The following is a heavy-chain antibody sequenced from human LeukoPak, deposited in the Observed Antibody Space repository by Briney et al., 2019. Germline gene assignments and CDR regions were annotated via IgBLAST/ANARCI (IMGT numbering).Heavy chain of an antibody. V-gene: IGHV3-7*01. CDR3: ARGRPYYDSSGYYPVFDY. CDR2: IKQDGSEK. J-gene: IGHJ4*02. Sequence: HSGGSLRLSCAASGFTLSSYWMTWVRQAPGKGLEWVANIKQDGSEKYYVDSVKGRFTISRDNAKNALSLQMNSLRAEDTAVYYCARGRPYYDSSGYYPVFDYWGQGTLVTVSS. CDR1: GFTLSSYW. D-gene: IGHD3-22*01.